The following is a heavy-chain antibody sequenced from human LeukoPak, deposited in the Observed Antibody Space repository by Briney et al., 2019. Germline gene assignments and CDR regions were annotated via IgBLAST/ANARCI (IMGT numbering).Heavy chain of an antibody. CDR2: ISSSSSTI. CDR3: ARDDNEYYFDY. V-gene: IGHV3-48*04. D-gene: IGHD2-8*01. Sequence: GGSLRLSCAASGFTFSSYSMNWVRQAPGKGLEWVSYISSSSSTIYYADSVKGRFTISRDNAKNSLYLQMNSLRAEDTAVYYCARDDNEYYFDYWGQGTLVTVSP. J-gene: IGHJ4*02. CDR1: GFTFSSYS.